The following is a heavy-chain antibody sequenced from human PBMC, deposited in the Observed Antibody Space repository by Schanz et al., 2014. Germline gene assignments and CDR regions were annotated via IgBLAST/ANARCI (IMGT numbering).Heavy chain of an antibody. CDR3: ARLDPYCRSGTCSRAFDF. V-gene: IGHV3-66*02. CDR2: IFTDGRT. D-gene: IGHD2-15*01. CDR1: TSIFNHAW. J-gene: IGHJ4*02. Sequence: EVQLVESGGGLVKPGGSLRLSCAASTSIFNHAWMSCVRQAPGRGLEWVSIIFTDGRTYYADSVKGRFTISRDSSKNTLFLQMNSLRTEDTAVYYCARLDPYCRSGTCSRAFDFWGQGTLVTDSS.